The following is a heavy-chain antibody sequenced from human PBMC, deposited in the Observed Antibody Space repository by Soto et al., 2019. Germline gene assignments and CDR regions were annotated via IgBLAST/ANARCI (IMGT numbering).Heavy chain of an antibody. CDR3: ARGDILTGYYLDSGMDV. V-gene: IGHV4-59*01. CDR1: GGSISSYY. J-gene: IGHJ6*02. CDR2: IYYSGST. D-gene: IGHD3-9*01. Sequence: SETLSLTCTVSGGSISSYYWSWIRQPPGKGLEWIGYIYYSGSTNYNPSLKSRVTISVDTSKNQFSLKLSSVTAADTAVYYCARGDILTGYYLDSGMDVWGQGTTVTVSS.